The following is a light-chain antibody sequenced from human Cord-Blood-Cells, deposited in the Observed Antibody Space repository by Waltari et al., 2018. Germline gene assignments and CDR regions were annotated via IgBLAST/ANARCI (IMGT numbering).Light chain of an antibody. CDR3: QAWDSSTVV. CDR2: QDS. CDR1: KLGDKY. V-gene: IGLV3-1*01. J-gene: IGLJ2*01. Sequence: SYELTQPPSVSVSPGQTASITCSGAKLGDKYACWYQQRPSQSPVLVIYQDSKRPSGIPGRFSGSNSGNAATLTISGTQAMDEADYYCQAWDSSTVVFGGGTKLTVL.